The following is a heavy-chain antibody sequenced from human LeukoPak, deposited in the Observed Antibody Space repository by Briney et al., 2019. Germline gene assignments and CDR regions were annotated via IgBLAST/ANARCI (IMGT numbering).Heavy chain of an antibody. CDR1: GYTFTSYG. CDR3: ATESSLRVGEAFDI. V-gene: IGHV1-18*01. D-gene: IGHD2-21*02. CDR2: ISAYNGNT. Sequence: ASVKVSCKASGYTFTSYGISWVRQAPGQGLEWMGWISAYNGNTNYAQKLQGRVTMTTDTSTSTAYMELRSLRSDDTAVYYCATESSLRVGEAFDIWGQGTMVTVSS. J-gene: IGHJ3*02.